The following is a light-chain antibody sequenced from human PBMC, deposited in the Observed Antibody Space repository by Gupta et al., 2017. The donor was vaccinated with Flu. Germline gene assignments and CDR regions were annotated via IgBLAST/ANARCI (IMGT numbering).Light chain of an antibody. Sequence: DIEMTQSPSSLSASVGDRATITCRASQSITTYLLWYQQKPGKAPKLLIYAASSLQSGVPSRFGGSGSGTDFTLTITNLQPEDFATYYCQQNYGTPRTFGQGTKLEIK. V-gene: IGKV1-39*01. CDR3: QQNYGTPRT. CDR1: QSITTY. CDR2: AAS. J-gene: IGKJ2*01.